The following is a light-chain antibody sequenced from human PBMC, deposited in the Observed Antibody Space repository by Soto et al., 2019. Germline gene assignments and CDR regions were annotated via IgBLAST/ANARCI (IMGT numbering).Light chain of an antibody. Sequence: DIPMTQSPSSLSASVGDRVTITCRASQSISSYLNCYQQKPGKAPKLLIYAASSLQSGVPSRFSGSGSETDFTLTISSLQPEDFATYYCQQSYSTPNTFGQGTKVEIK. CDR3: QQSYSTPNT. J-gene: IGKJ1*01. CDR2: AAS. V-gene: IGKV1-39*01. CDR1: QSISSY.